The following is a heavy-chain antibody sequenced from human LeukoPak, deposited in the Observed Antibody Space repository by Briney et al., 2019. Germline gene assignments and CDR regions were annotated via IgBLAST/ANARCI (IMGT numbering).Heavy chain of an antibody. J-gene: IGHJ4*02. CDR2: IIPIFGTT. CDR3: ARDGIAEDGTVDY. Sequence: SLNDSCKASGGTYSSYAISWVRQTPGQGLDWMGRIIPIFGTTNYAQKFQGRVTITTDESTSTAYMELSSLRSEDTAVYYCARDGIAEDGTVDYWGQGTLVTVSS. V-gene: IGHV1-69*05. D-gene: IGHD6-13*01. CDR1: GGTYSSYA.